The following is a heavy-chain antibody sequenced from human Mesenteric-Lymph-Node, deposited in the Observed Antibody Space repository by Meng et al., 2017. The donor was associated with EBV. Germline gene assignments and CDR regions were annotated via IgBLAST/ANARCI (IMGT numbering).Heavy chain of an antibody. J-gene: IGHJ1*01. CDR3: THRGGDIFQN. Sequence: QITLKASCPMRVNPNRSLRMTCTFSGFSLSTSGVGVGWIRQPPGKALEWLALIYWDDDKRYSPSLKRRLTITKDTSKNQVVLTMTNMDPVDTATYYCTHRGGDIFQNWGQGTLVTVSS. CDR2: IYWDDDK. V-gene: IGHV2-5*02. D-gene: IGHD2-15*01. CDR1: GFSLSTSGVG.